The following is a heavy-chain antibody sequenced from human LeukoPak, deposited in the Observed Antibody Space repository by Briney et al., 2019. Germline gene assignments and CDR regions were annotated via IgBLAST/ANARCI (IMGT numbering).Heavy chain of an antibody. V-gene: IGHV3-48*04. J-gene: IGHJ4*02. CDR3: ARVAYDSSGYYGD. D-gene: IGHD3-22*01. Sequence: GGSLRLSCAASGFTFSSYSMNWVRQAPGKGLEWVSYISSSSSTIYYADSVKGRFTISRDNAKNSLYLQMNSLRAEDTAIYYCARVAYDSSGYYGDWGQGTLVTVSS. CDR1: GFTFSSYS. CDR2: ISSSSSTI.